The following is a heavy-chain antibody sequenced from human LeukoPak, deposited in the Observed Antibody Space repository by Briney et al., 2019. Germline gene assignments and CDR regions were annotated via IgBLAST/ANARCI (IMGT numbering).Heavy chain of an antibody. J-gene: IGHJ4*02. CDR2: IYSGGST. D-gene: IGHD6-19*01. CDR1: GFTVSSNY. V-gene: IGHV3-53*01. Sequence: PGGSLRLSCAASGFTVSSNYMSWVRQAPGKGLEWVSVIYSGGSTYYADSVKGRFTISRDNSKNTLYLQMNSLRAEGTAVYYCAGEPGQWLVRGGYFDYWGQGTLVTVSS. CDR3: AGEPGQWLVRGGYFDY.